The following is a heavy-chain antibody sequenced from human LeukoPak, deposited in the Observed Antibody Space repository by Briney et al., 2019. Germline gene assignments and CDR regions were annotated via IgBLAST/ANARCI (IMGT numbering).Heavy chain of an antibody. CDR2: IYPGDSDT. Sequence: GESLKISCKGSGYSFASYWIVWVRQMPGKGLEWMGIIYPGDSDTRYSPSFQGQVTISADKSISTAYLQWSSLKASDTAMYYCARRIAVTGFDYWGQGTLVTVSS. J-gene: IGHJ4*02. CDR1: GYSFASYW. CDR3: ARRIAVTGFDY. D-gene: IGHD6-19*01. V-gene: IGHV5-51*01.